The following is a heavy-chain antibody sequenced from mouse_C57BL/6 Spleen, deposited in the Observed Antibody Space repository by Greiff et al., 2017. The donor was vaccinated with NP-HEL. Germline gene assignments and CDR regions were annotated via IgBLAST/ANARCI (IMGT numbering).Heavy chain of an antibody. V-gene: IGHV1-63*01. D-gene: IGHD1-1*01. J-gene: IGHJ2*01. CDR1: GYTFTNYW. CDR3: ARGDYYGSSYLDY. CDR2: IYPGGGYT. Sequence: QVHVKQSGAELVRPGTSVKMSCKASGYTFTNYWIGWAKQRPGHGLEWIGDIYPGGGYTNYNEKFKGKATLTADKSSSTAYMQFSSLTSEDAAIYYCARGDYYGSSYLDYWGQGTTLTVSS.